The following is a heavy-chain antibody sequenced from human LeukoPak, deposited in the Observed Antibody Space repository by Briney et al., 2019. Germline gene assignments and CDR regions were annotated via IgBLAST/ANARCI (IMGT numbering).Heavy chain of an antibody. V-gene: IGHV3-74*01. CDR1: GFTLSNVL. CDR2: IKGDGGAT. CDR3: AGKYYFTMDV. J-gene: IGHJ6*02. Sequence: RRSPKPSPAPSGFTLSNVLMHSVRQGPGKGVVWVARIKGDGGATNYADSVKGRFTIPRDNAKNTLYLQMNSLTDDDTAVYYCAGKYYFTMDVWGQGTTVIVSS.